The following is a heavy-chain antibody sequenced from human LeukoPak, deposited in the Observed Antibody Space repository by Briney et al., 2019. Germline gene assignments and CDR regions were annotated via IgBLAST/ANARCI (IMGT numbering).Heavy chain of an antibody. V-gene: IGHV1-24*01. Sequence: ASVKVPCKVSGYTLTELSMHWVRQAPGKGLEWMGGFDPEDGETIYAQKFQGRVTMTEDTSTDTAYMELSSLRSEDTAVYYCATGHLGGSYRYFDYWGQGTLVTVSS. D-gene: IGHD1-26*01. CDR1: GYTLTELS. CDR3: ATGHLGGSYRYFDY. J-gene: IGHJ4*02. CDR2: FDPEDGET.